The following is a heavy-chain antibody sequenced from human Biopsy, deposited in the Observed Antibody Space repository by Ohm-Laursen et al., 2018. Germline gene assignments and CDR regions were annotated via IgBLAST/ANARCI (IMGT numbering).Heavy chain of an antibody. CDR3: AADINVWNVNY. D-gene: IGHD1-1*01. J-gene: IGHJ4*02. Sequence: GSSVKVSCNVSGYTLTALSMHWVRQAPGRGLEWMGGFAPENGKTIYAQKFQGRITMTEDTSTDTAYMELSGLRSEDTAVYYCAADINVWNVNYWGQGTQVTVSS. V-gene: IGHV1-24*01. CDR1: GYTLTALS. CDR2: FAPENGKT.